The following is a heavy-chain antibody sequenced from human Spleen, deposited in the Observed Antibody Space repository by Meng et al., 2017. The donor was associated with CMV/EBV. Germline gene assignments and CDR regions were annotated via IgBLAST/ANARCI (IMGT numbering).Heavy chain of an antibody. V-gene: IGHV3-23*01. Sequence: GESLKISCAASGFTFSSYAMSWVRQALGRGLEWVSSISGSGGTTYSADSVEGRFIISRDNSENTLWLQMSSLRAEDTAVYYCAKAVCSTTTCSFDSWGQGTLVTVSS. J-gene: IGHJ4*02. D-gene: IGHD2-2*01. CDR2: ISGSGGTT. CDR1: GFTFSSYA. CDR3: AKAVCSTTTCSFDS.